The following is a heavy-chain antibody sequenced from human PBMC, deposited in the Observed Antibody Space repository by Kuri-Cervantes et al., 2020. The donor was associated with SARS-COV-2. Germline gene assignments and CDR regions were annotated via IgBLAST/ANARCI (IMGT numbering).Heavy chain of an antibody. CDR1: GFLFSASA. J-gene: IGHJ6*03. D-gene: IGHD3-9*01. CDR3: AREGRHFDWLATIGYMDV. V-gene: IGHV3-73*01. CDR2: VRGKANNYAT. Sequence: GGSLRLSCEVSGFLFSASAFHWVRQASGKGLEWVGRVRGKANNYATAYAASVKGRFTISRDDSKNVAYLQMNSLKTEDTAVYYCAREGRHFDWLATIGYMDVWGKGTTVTVSS.